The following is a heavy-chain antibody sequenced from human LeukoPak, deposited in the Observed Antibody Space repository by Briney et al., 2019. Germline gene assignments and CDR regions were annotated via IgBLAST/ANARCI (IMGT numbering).Heavy chain of an antibody. V-gene: IGHV3-30*18. Sequence: PGGSLRLSCAASGFTFSSYGMHWVRQAPGKGLEWVAVISYDGSNKYYADSVKGRFTISRDNSKNTLYLQMNSLRAEDTAVYYCAKGPGGRYYFDYWGQGTLVTVSS. CDR3: AKGPGGRYYFDY. D-gene: IGHD1-1*01. J-gene: IGHJ4*02. CDR2: ISYDGSNK. CDR1: GFTFSSYG.